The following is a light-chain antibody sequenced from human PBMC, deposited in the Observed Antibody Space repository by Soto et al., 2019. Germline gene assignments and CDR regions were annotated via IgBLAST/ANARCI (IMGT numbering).Light chain of an antibody. V-gene: IGKV3-15*01. CDR1: QSVSSR. CDR2: DAS. CDR3: QQYNNWPPLT. J-gene: IGKJ4*01. Sequence: EIVMTQSPATLSVSPGDRATLSCRASQSVSSRLACYQQIPCQAPRLLIYDASTRATGIPARFGGSGSGTEFTLTISSLQSEDFAVYYCQQYNNWPPLTFGGGTKVELK.